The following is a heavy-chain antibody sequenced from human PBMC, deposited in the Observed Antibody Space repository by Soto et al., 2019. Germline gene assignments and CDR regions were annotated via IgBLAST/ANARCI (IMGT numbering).Heavy chain of an antibody. CDR1: GGSISSGGYY. CDR2: IYYSGST. CDR3: ARGGDYDILTGYYYYGMDV. J-gene: IGHJ6*02. V-gene: IGHV4-31*03. D-gene: IGHD3-9*01. Sequence: QVQLQESDPGLVKPSQTLSLTCTVSGGSISSGGYYWSWIRQHPGKGLEWIGYIYYSGSTYYNPSLKSRVTISVDTSKNQFSLKLSSVTAADTAVYYCARGGDYDILTGYYYYGMDVWGQGTTVTVSS.